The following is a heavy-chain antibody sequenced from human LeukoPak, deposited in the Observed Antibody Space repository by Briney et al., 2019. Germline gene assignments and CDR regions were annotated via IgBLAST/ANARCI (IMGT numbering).Heavy chain of an antibody. CDR1: GGSISSSSYY. V-gene: IGHV3-23*01. CDR2: ISNSGSST. J-gene: IGHJ4*02. Sequence: PSETLSLTCTVSGGSISSSSYYWGWIRQPPGKGLEWVSTISNSGSSTYYADSVEGRFTISRDNSKNTLYLQMDSLRVDDTAVYYCAKAGYCSSTTCSAIHYWGQGTLVTVSS. CDR3: AKAGYCSSTTCSAIHY. D-gene: IGHD2-2*01.